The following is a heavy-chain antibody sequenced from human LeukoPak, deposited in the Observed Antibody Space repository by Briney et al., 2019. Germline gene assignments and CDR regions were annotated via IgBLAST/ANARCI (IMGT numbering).Heavy chain of an antibody. D-gene: IGHD2-15*01. CDR2: INPSGGST. CDR3: ARATQAAVSYNWFDP. J-gene: IGHJ5*02. V-gene: IGHV1-46*01. CDR1: GYTFTSYY. Sequence: ASVKVSCKASGYTFTSYYMHWVRQAPGQGLERMGIINPSGGSTSYAQKFQGRVTMTRDMSTSTVYMELSSLRSEDTAVYYCARATQAAVSYNWFDPWGQGTLVTVSS.